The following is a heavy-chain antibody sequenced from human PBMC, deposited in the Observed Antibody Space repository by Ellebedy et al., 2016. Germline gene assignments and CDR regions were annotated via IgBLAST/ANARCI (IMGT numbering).Heavy chain of an antibody. Sequence: LRLXCSVSGGSIRSDNYFWSWIRQPAGKGLEWIGRVFSRGSSTYSPSLASRVTISVDTSKNQFSLQVKSVTAADTGTYYCARGEGYYHFRMDVWGKGATVTVSS. J-gene: IGHJ6*04. CDR2: VFSRGSS. CDR3: ARGEGYYHFRMDV. CDR1: GGSIRSDNYF. V-gene: IGHV4-61*02.